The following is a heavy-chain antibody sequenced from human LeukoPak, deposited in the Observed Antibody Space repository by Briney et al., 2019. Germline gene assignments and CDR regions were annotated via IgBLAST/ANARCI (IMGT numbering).Heavy chain of an antibody. CDR1: GFTFSSYS. J-gene: IGHJ6*03. V-gene: IGHV3-21*01. CDR3: ARDRSHCSSTSCRYYYYYYYMDV. CDR2: ISSSSSYI. Sequence: GGSLRLSCAASGFTFSSYSMNWVRQAPGKGLGWVSSISSSSSYIYYADSVKGRFTISRDNAKNSLYLQMNSLRAEDTAVYYCARDRSHCSSTSCRYYYYYYYMDVWGKGTTVTVSS. D-gene: IGHD2-2*01.